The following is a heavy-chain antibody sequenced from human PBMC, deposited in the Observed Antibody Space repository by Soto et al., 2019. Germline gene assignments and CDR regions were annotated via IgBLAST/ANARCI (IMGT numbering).Heavy chain of an antibody. V-gene: IGHV6-1*01. CDR1: GDSVSSNSAA. CDR2: TYYRSKWYN. Sequence: SETLSLTCAISGDSVSSNSAAWNWIRQSPSRGLGWLGRTYYRSKWYNDYAVSVKSRITINPDTSKNQFSLQLNSVTPEDTAVYYRASSLAAAGIFDYWGEGTLVTVCS. CDR3: ASSLAAAGIFDY. J-gene: IGHJ4*02. D-gene: IGHD6-13*01.